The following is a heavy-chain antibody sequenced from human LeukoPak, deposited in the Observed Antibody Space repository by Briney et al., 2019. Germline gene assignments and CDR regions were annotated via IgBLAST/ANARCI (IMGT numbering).Heavy chain of an antibody. CDR2: ISEYDGRT. J-gene: IGHJ4*02. CDR3: ARRGGSDDWGDFDY. CDR1: GFTFSSHV. Sequence: GGSLRLSCAASGFTFSSHVMNWVRQAPGKGLEWVASISEYDGRTFYADSVNGRFTISRDNSRNTLYLQMDSLRAEDTAVYFCARRGGSDDWGDFDYWGQGTLVTVSS. V-gene: IGHV3-23*01. D-gene: IGHD7-27*01.